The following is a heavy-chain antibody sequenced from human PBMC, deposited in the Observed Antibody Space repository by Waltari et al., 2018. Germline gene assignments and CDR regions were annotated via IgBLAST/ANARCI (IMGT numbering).Heavy chain of an antibody. V-gene: IGHV5-51*03. CDR2: IYPGDSDT. Sequence: EVQLVQSGAEVKKPGESLKICCKGSGYSFTSYWSGWVSQLHGKGLEWMGIIYPGDSDTRYSPSVQGQVTISADKSISTAYLQWSSLKASDSAMYYCARGVPTGLAAAWYFDLWGRGTLVTVSS. CDR3: ARGVPTGLAAAWYFDL. CDR1: GYSFTSYW. J-gene: IGHJ2*01. D-gene: IGHD6-13*01.